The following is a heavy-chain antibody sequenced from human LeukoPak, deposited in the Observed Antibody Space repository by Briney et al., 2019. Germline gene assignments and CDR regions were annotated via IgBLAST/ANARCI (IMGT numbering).Heavy chain of an antibody. CDR3: ARHYGAAGDFDY. J-gene: IGHJ4*02. Sequence: GESLKISCKGSGYSFTSYWISSVRQMPGKGLEWMGRIDPSDSYTNYSPSFEGHVTISADKSISTAYLQWSSLKASDIATYYCARHYGAAGDFDYWGQGTLVTVSS. D-gene: IGHD6-13*01. CDR1: GYSFTSYW. CDR2: IDPSDSYT. V-gene: IGHV5-10-1*01.